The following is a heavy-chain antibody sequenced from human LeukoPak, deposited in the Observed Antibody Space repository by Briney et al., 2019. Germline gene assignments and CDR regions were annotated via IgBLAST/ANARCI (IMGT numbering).Heavy chain of an antibody. Sequence: ASVKVSCKASGYTFTSYDINWVRQATGQGREWMGWMNPNSGNTGYAQKFQGRVTITRNTSISTAYMELSSLRSEDTAVYYCARVYDSSGYGIDPWGQGTLVTVSS. V-gene: IGHV1-8*03. CDR1: GYTFTSYD. CDR2: MNPNSGNT. J-gene: IGHJ5*02. D-gene: IGHD3-22*01. CDR3: ARVYDSSGYGIDP.